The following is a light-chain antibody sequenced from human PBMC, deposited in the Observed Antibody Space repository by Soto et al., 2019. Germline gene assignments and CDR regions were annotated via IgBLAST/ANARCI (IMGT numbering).Light chain of an antibody. CDR2: AVS. CDR1: SSDIGGHND. V-gene: IGLV2-14*01. Sequence: QSVLTQPASVSGSPGQSITISCTGTSSDIGGHNDVSWYQQHPGKAPKLLIYAVSNRPSGVSNRFSGSKSGNTASLTISGLQAEDEADYYCCSYTSDITPYVFGTGTKLTVL. CDR3: CSYTSDITPYV. J-gene: IGLJ1*01.